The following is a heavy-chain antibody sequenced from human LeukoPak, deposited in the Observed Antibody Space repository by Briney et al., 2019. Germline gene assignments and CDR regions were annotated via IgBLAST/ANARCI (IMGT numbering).Heavy chain of an antibody. J-gene: IGHJ4*02. CDR3: TRDAPYCSGGSCVDY. D-gene: IGHD2-15*01. Sequence: PGGSLRLSCATSGFTFRRSYMTWVRQAPGKGLEWVGFIRSKAYGGTTEYAASVKGRFTISRDDSKSIAYLQMNSLKTEDTAVYYCTRDAPYCSGGSCVDYWGQGTLVTVSS. V-gene: IGHV3-49*02. CDR1: GFTFRRSY. CDR2: IRSKAYGGTT.